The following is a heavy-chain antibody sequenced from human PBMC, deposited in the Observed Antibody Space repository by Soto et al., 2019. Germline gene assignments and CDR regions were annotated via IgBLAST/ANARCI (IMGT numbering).Heavy chain of an antibody. V-gene: IGHV1-3*04. CDR3: ARASGSQSEETFDI. Sequence: ASVKVSCKASGYTFSSNAIHWVRQAPGQRLEWMGWINTGNGDTKYSQKLQGRVTITRDTSATTAYMELSSLRSEDTAMYYCARASGSQSEETFDIWGQGTMVTVS. CDR2: INTGNGDT. D-gene: IGHD1-26*01. CDR1: GYTFSSNA. J-gene: IGHJ3*02.